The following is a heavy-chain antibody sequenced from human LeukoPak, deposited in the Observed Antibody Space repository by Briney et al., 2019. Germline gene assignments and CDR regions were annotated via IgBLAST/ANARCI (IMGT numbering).Heavy chain of an antibody. CDR3: ARDWAAAYYFDY. CDR1: GFTVSLYY. V-gene: IGHV3-30-3*01. Sequence: GGSLRLSCAASGFTVSLYYMTWVRQAPGKGLEWVALISYDANIGSNKYYADSVKGRFTISRDNSKNTLYLQTNSLRAEDTAVYYCARDWAAAYYFDYWGQGTLVTVSS. D-gene: IGHD3-16*01. CDR2: ISYDANIGSNK. J-gene: IGHJ4*02.